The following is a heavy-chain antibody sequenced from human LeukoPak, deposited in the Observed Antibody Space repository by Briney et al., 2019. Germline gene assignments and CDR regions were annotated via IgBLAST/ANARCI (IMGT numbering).Heavy chain of an antibody. CDR1: GFTFGDYA. J-gene: IGHJ3*02. CDR3: TRVVYDRNYFGRLDAFDI. V-gene: IGHV3-49*03. Sequence: PGGSLRLSCTASGFTFGDYAMSWFRQAPGKGLEWVSFIRSKPYGGTAEYAASVKGRFTLSRDDSKSIAYLQMNSLKTEDTAMYYCTRVVYDRNYFGRLDAFDIWGQGTLVTVSS. CDR2: IRSKPYGGTA. D-gene: IGHD3-22*01.